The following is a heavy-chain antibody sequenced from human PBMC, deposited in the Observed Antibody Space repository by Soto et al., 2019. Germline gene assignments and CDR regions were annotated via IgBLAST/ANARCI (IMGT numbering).Heavy chain of an antibody. CDR1: GFTFSSYA. CDR2: ISSSGGST. CDR3: ANACGGDCCYDV. D-gene: IGHD2-21*02. V-gene: IGHV3-23*01. Sequence: GGSLRLSCAASGFTFSSYAMRWVRQAPGKGLEWVSAISSSGGSTYYADSVKGRFTISREASKSTMYLQMNGLRPEDTFVYYCANACGGDCCYDVWGQRTLVTLSP. J-gene: IGHJ4*02.